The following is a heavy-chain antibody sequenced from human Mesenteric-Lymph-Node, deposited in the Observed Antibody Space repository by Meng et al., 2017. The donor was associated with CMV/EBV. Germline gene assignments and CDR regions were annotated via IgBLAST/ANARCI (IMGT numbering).Heavy chain of an antibody. CDR2: INPNSGGT. J-gene: IGHJ6*02. V-gene: IGHV1-2*02. CDR3: ASSTGPYYYYGMDV. CDR1: GYTFTTYG. Sequence: ASVKVSCKASGYTFTTYGLTWVRQAPGQGLEWMGWINPNSGGTNYAQKFQGRVTMTRDTSISTAYMELSRLRSDDTAVYYCASSTGPYYYYGMDVWGQGTTVTVSS.